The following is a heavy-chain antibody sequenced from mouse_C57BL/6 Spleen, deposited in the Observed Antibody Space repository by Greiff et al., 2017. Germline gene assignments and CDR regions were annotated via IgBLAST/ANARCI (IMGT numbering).Heavy chain of an antibody. D-gene: IGHD3-2*02. J-gene: IGHJ3*01. V-gene: IGHV5-9*01. CDR1: GFTFSSYT. Sequence: DVMLVESGGGLVKPGGSLKLSCAASGFTFSSYTMSWVRQTPEKRLEWVATISGGGGNTYYPDSVKGRFTISRDNAKNTLYLQMSSLRSEDTALYYCARRAQATEFAYWGQGTLVTVSA. CDR3: ARRAQATEFAY. CDR2: ISGGGGNT.